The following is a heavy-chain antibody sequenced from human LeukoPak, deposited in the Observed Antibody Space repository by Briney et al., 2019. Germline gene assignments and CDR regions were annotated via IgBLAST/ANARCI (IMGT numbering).Heavy chain of an antibody. J-gene: IGHJ6*03. CDR3: AKGDVRTTVTKDQYYYYYYYMDV. V-gene: IGHV3-30*02. Sequence: GGSLRLSCAASGFTFSSYGMHWVRQAPGKGLEWVAFIRYDGSNKYYADSVKGRFTISRDNSKNTLYLQMNSLRAEDTAVYYCAKGDVRTTVTKDQYYYYYYYMDVWGKGTTVTISS. CDR2: IRYDGSNK. CDR1: GFTFSSYG. D-gene: IGHD4-17*01.